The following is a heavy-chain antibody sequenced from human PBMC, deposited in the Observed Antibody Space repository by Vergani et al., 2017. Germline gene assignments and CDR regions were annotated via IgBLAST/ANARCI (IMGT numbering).Heavy chain of an antibody. CDR2: SNPNSGGT. CDR3: ARVKIAARPWYYYGMDV. CDR1: GYTFTGYY. D-gene: IGHD6-6*01. V-gene: IGHV1-2*02. Sequence: QVQLVQSGAEVKKPGASVKVSCKASGYTFTGYYMHWVRQAPGQGLEWMGWSNPNSGGTKYAQKFQGRVPMTRYTSISTAYMELSRLSSDDTAVYYCARVKIAARPWYYYGMDVWGQGTTVTVSS. J-gene: IGHJ6*02.